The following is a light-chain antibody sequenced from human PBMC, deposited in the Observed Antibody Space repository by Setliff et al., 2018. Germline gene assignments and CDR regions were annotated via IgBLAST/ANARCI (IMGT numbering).Light chain of an antibody. V-gene: IGLV2-8*01. CDR3: SSYTSSSVV. J-gene: IGLJ2*01. Sequence: QSALAQPPSASGSPGQSVTISCTGTGGLVGGYNYVSWYQQHPGKAPRLIIYEVTKRPSGVPDRFSGSKSGNTASLTISGLQAEDEADYYCSSYTSSSVVFGGGTKVTVL. CDR2: EVT. CDR1: GGLVGGYNY.